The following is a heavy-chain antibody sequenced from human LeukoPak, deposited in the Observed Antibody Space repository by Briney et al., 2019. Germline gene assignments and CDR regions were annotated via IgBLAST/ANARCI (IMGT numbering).Heavy chain of an antibody. CDR2: MNPNSGNT. D-gene: IGHD5-12*01. J-gene: IGHJ4*02. V-gene: IGHV1-8*01. CDR1: GYTFTSYY. Sequence: ASVKVSCKASGYTFTSYYINWVRQATGQGLEWMGWMNPNSGNTGYAQKFQGRVTMTRNTSISTAYMELSSLRSEDTAVYYCARILWIRGYDLGYWGQGTLVTVSS. CDR3: ARILWIRGYDLGY.